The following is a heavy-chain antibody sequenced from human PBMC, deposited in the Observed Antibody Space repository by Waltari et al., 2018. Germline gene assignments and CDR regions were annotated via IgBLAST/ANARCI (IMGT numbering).Heavy chain of an antibody. CDR3: TRGPRRGSGSSLD. V-gene: IGHV3-49*05. Sequence: VQLQESGPGLVKPSETLSLTCAVSGYSISRGYYWGWIRQPPGKGLEWVGFIRSKAYGGTTEYAASVKGRFTISRDDSKSIAYLQMNSLKTEDTAVYYCTRGPRRGSGSSLDWGQGTLVTVSS. D-gene: IGHD3-10*01. CDR1: GYSISRGYY. CDR2: IRSKAYGGTT. J-gene: IGHJ4*02.